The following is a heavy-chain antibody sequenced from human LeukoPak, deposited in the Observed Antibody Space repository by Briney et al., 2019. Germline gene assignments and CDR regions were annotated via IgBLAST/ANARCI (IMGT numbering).Heavy chain of an antibody. CDR3: AKETYYYDSSGHSHFDY. CDR1: GYTFTSYG. Sequence: ASVKVSCKASGYTFTSYGISWVRQAPGQGLEWMGWISAYNGNTNYAQKFQGRVTMTRDTSTSTVYMELSSLRSEDTAVYYCAKETYYYDSSGHSHFDYWGQGTLVTVSS. J-gene: IGHJ4*02. V-gene: IGHV1-18*01. CDR2: ISAYNGNT. D-gene: IGHD3-22*01.